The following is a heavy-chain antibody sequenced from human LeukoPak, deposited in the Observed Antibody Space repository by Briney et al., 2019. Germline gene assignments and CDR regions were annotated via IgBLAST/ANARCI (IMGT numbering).Heavy chain of an antibody. D-gene: IGHD3-10*01. CDR3: ARHAMVRGVTISELPSDY. CDR1: GGSISSYY. J-gene: IGHJ4*02. CDR2: IYYSGST. V-gene: IGHV4-59*01. Sequence: SETLSLTCTVSGGSISSYYWSWIRQPPGRGLEWIGYIYYSGSTNYNPSLKSRVTISVDTSKNQFSLKLSSVTAADTAVYYCARHAMVRGVTISELPSDYCGQGTLVTVSS.